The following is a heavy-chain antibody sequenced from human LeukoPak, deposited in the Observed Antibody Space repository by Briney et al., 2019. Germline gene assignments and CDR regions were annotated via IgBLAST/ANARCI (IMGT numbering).Heavy chain of an antibody. V-gene: IGHV4-30-4*01. J-gene: IGHJ4*02. Sequence: TLSLTCTVSGGSISSGDYYWSWIRQPPGKGLEWIGYIYYSGSTYYNPSLRSRVTISVDTSKNQFSLKLSSVTAADTAVYYCARAVVVAPTGAYYFDYWGQGTLVTVSS. CDR1: GGSISSGDYY. D-gene: IGHD3-22*01. CDR2: IYYSGST. CDR3: ARAVVVAPTGAYYFDY.